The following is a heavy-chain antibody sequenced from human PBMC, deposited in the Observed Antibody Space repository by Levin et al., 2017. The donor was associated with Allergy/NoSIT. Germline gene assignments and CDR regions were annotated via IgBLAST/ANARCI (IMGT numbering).Heavy chain of an antibody. Sequence: KISCKASGGTFSSYTISWVRQAPGQGLEWMGRIIPILGIANYAQKFQGRVTITADKSTSTAYMELSSLRSEDTAVYYCARVGGGIYYFDYWGQGTLVTVSS. CDR1: GGTFSSYT. CDR2: IIPILGIA. D-gene: IGHD3-16*01. J-gene: IGHJ4*02. V-gene: IGHV1-69*02. CDR3: ARVGGGIYYFDY.